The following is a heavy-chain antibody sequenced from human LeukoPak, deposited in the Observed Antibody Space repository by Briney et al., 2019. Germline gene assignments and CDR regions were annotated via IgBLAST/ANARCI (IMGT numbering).Heavy chain of an antibody. CDR3: ARRAPSHDFDD. V-gene: IGHV3-21*01. CDR1: GFTFSSYS. Sequence: GGSLRLSCAASGFTFSSYSMNWVRQVPGKGLEWVSSISSSSSYIYYADSVKGRFTISRDNAKNSLYLQMNSLRVEDTALYYCARRAPSHDFDDWGQGTLVTISS. J-gene: IGHJ4*02. CDR2: ISSSSSYI.